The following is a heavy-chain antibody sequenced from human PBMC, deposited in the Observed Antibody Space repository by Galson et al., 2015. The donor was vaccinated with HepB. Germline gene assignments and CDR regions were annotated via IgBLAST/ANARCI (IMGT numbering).Heavy chain of an antibody. V-gene: IGHV3-48*01. CDR1: GFTFSSYS. Sequence: SLRLSCAASGFTFSSYSMNWVRQAPGKGLEWVSYISSSSSTIYYADSVKGRFTISRDNAKNSLYLQMNSLRAEDTAVYYCARDSGVVPAAILVPPFDYWGQGTLVTVSS. CDR2: ISSSSSTI. CDR3: ARDSGVVPAAILVPPFDY. D-gene: IGHD2-2*02. J-gene: IGHJ4*02.